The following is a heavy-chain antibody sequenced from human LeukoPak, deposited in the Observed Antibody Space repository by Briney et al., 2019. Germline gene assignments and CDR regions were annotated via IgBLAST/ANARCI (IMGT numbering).Heavy chain of an antibody. CDR3: AGCSGGSCYYYGMDV. J-gene: IGHJ6*02. CDR1: GFTVSSNY. V-gene: IGHV3-53*01. Sequence: GGSLRLSCAASGFTVSSNYMSWVRQAPGKGLEWVSVIYSGGSTYYADSVKGRFTISRDNSKNTLYLRMNSLRAEDTAVYYCAGCSGGSCYYYGMDVWGQGTTVTVSS. CDR2: IYSGGST. D-gene: IGHD2-15*01.